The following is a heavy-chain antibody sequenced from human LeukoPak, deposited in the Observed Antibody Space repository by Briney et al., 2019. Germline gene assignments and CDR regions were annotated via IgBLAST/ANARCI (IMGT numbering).Heavy chain of an antibody. D-gene: IGHD3-10*01. J-gene: IGHJ4*02. CDR3: GREYIDSTLGDYGSGSYIDY. CDR2: INTNTGNP. CDR1: GHTFTSYA. V-gene: IGHV7-4-1*02. Sequence: ASVKVSCKASGHTFTSYAMNWVRQAPGQGLEWMGWINTNTGNPTYAQGFTGRFVFSLDTSVGTAYLQISSLKAEDTAVYYCGREYIDSTLGDYGSGSYIDYWGQGTLVTVSS.